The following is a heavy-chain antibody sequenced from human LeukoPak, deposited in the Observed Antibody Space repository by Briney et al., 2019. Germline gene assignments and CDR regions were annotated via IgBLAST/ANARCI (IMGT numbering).Heavy chain of an antibody. CDR1: GGSFSGYY. D-gene: IGHD3-10*01. V-gene: IGHV4-34*01. J-gene: IGHJ4*02. CDR3: ARRPPSYSDNSGTYYLGGFDY. Sequence: PSETLSLTCAVYGGSFSGYYWSWIRQPPGKGLEWIGEINHSGSTNYNPSLKSRGTISVDTSKNQFSLNLNSVTAADTAVYYCARRPPSYSDNSGTYYLGGFDYWGQGTLVTVSS. CDR2: INHSGST.